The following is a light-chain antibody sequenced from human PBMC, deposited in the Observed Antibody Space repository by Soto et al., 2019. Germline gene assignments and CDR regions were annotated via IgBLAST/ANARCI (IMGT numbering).Light chain of an antibody. Sequence: DIQMTQSPSTLSASVGDRVTITCRASQSISNWLAWYQQKPGKAPNLLIYDASSLESGVPSRFSGSGSGTEFTITISSLQPDDFATYYCQQYSTYPWPFGQGTKVEIK. J-gene: IGKJ1*01. V-gene: IGKV1-5*01. CDR1: QSISNW. CDR3: QQYSTYPWP. CDR2: DAS.